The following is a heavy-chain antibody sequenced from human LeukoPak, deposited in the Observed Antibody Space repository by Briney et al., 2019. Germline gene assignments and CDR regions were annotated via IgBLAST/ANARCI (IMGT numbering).Heavy chain of an antibody. CDR1: GYTFTGYY. Sequence: ASVKVSCKTSGYTFTGYYMHWVRQAPGQGLEWMGWINPNTGGTNYAQKFQGRVTMTRDTSVSTAYMELSRLRSDDTAVYYCAKIGGWAAGGNFWGQGTLVTVSS. D-gene: IGHD6-13*01. J-gene: IGHJ4*02. CDR2: INPNTGGT. CDR3: AKIGGWAAGGNF. V-gene: IGHV1-2*02.